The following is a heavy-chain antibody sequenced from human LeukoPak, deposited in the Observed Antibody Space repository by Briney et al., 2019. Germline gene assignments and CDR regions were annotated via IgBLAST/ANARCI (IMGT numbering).Heavy chain of an antibody. CDR1: GGSISSYY. Sequence: PSETLSLTCTVSGGSISSYYWSWIRQPPGKGLEWIGYIYYSGSANYNPSLRSRVTISVDTSKNQFSLKLSSVTAVDTAVYYCARAYDFWSGYRSEYYYYMDVWGKGTTVTVSS. D-gene: IGHD3-3*01. V-gene: IGHV4-59*01. CDR3: ARAYDFWSGYRSEYYYYMDV. J-gene: IGHJ6*03. CDR2: IYYSGSA.